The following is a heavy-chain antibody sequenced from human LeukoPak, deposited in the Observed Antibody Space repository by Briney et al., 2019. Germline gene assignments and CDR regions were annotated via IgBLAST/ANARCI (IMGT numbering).Heavy chain of an antibody. CDR2: INSDGSST. J-gene: IGHJ4*02. CDR3: ARAPAGGYYDSSGYES. CDR1: GFTFSSYW. D-gene: IGHD3-22*01. Sequence: GGSLRLSCAASGFTFSSYWMHWVRQAPGKGLVWVSRINSDGSSTSYADSVKGRFTISRDNAKNTLYLQMNSLRAEDTAVYYCARAPAGGYYDSSGYESWGQGTLVTVSS. V-gene: IGHV3-74*01.